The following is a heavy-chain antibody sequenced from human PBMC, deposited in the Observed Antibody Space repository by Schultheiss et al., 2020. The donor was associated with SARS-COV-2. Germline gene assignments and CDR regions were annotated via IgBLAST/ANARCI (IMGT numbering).Heavy chain of an antibody. V-gene: IGHV4-61*01. D-gene: IGHD6-19*01. CDR2: IYYSGTT. CDR3: AKVAEAVAGPYNWFDS. J-gene: IGHJ5*01. CDR1: GGSVSSGSYY. Sequence: SQTLSLTCTVSGGSVSSGSYYWSWVRQPPGTGLEWIGYIYYSGTTNYNPSLKSRVTISVDTSNNQFSLKLSSVTAADTAVYYCAKVAEAVAGPYNWFDSWGQGTLVTVSS.